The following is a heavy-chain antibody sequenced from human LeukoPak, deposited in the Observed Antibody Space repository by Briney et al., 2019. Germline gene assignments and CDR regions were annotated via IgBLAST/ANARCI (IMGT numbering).Heavy chain of an antibody. V-gene: IGHV3-30*03. CDR1: GFTFSSYG. Sequence: GGSLRLSCAASGFTFSSYGTHWVRQAPGKGLEWVAVMSYDGSKEYYADSVKGRFTISRDNSKNTLYLQMNSLRVEDTAVYYCLVWKHVFDRWGQGTLVTVSS. CDR2: MSYDGSKE. D-gene: IGHD5/OR15-5a*01. CDR3: LVWKHVFDR. J-gene: IGHJ5*02.